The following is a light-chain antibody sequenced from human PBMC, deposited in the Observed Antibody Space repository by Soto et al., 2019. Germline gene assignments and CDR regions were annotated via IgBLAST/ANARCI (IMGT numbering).Light chain of an antibody. J-gene: IGKJ4*01. CDR1: QSVSSSY. Sequence: DIVLTQSPGTLSLSPGERATLSCRASQSVSSSYFAWYQQKPGQAPRLLIYGASNRATGIPDRFSGGGTATDFTLTISRLEPEDFAVYYCQQYDESPLTFGGGTKVDI. CDR3: QQYDESPLT. CDR2: GAS. V-gene: IGKV3-20*01.